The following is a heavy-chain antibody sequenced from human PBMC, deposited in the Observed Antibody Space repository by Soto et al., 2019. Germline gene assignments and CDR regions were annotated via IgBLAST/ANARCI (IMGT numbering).Heavy chain of an antibody. J-gene: IGHJ4*02. V-gene: IGHV3-48*04. D-gene: IGHD3-9*01. Sequence: GGSLRLSCVASGFIFRSYSMVWVRQAPGKGLEWISYIFATSTTIYYADSVKGRFTVSRDNAKNSLFLLINSLRAEDTAVYYCARDKDWAFDYWGQGTPVTVS. CDR3: ARDKDWAFDY. CDR2: IFATSTTI. CDR1: GFIFRSYS.